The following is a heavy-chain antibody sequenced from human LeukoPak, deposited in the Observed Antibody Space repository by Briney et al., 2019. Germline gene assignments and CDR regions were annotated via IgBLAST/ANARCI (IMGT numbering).Heavy chain of an antibody. Sequence: PGGSLRLSCAASGFTFSSYAMHWVRPAPGKGLEWVAVISYDGSNKYYADSVKGRFTISRDNSKNTLYLQMNSLRAEDTAVYYCARVRIFGVVINYYYGMDVWGQGTTVTVSS. V-gene: IGHV3-30-3*01. J-gene: IGHJ6*02. CDR2: ISYDGSNK. CDR1: GFTFSSYA. CDR3: ARVRIFGVVINYYYGMDV. D-gene: IGHD3-3*01.